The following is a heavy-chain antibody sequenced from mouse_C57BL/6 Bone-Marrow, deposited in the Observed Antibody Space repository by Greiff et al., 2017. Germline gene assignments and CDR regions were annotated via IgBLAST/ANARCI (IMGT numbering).Heavy chain of an antibody. J-gene: IGHJ4*01. CDR2: INPSNGGT. D-gene: IGHD2-1*01. V-gene: IGHV1-53*01. CDR1: GYTFTSYW. Sequence: QVQLKQPGTELVKPGASVKLSCKASGYTFTSYWMHWVKQRPGQGLEWIGNINPSNGGTNYNEKFKSKATLTVDKSSSTAYMQLSSLTSEDSAVYYCAREENYYGKGYYAMDYWGQGTSVTVSS. CDR3: AREENYYGKGYYAMDY.